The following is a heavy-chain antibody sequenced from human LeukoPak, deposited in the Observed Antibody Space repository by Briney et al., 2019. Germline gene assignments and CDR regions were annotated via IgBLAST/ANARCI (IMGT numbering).Heavy chain of an antibody. CDR1: GYTFTHYW. J-gene: IGHJ4*02. V-gene: IGHV5-51*01. CDR3: ARRVPTSATRVFDY. Sequence: GESLKISCNASGYTFTHYWIGWVRQMPGKGLEWMGIIYPSDSDTKYSPSFQGQVTISADKSITTAYLQWSSLKASDSAMYYCARRVPTSATRVFDYWGQGTLVTVSS. CDR2: IYPSDSDT. D-gene: IGHD2-15*01.